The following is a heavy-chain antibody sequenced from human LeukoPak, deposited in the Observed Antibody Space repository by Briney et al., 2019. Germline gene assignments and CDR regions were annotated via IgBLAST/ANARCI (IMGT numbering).Heavy chain of an antibody. CDR1: GGSISSYY. V-gene: IGHV4-4*07. J-gene: IGHJ4*02. Sequence: SETLSPTCTVSGGSISSYYWGWIRQPAGKGLEWLGRICTDGSTNYNPSLRRRISMSVDLSANQFTLRLSSVTAADTAIYYCARDHNEYDFLSDAYLGYFDYWGQGALVTVSS. CDR3: ARDHNEYDFLSDAYLGYFDY. D-gene: IGHD3-3*01. CDR2: ICTDGST.